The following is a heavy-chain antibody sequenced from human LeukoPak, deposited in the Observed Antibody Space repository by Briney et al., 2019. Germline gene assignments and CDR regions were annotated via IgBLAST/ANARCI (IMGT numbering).Heavy chain of an antibody. Sequence: ASVKVSCKASGYTFTGYYIHWVRQAPGQGLEWMGWINPNSGGTNYAQKFQGRVTMTRDTSISTAYMELSRLTSDDTAVYYCARDAIVRDYSNADYWGQGTLVNVSS. CDR3: ARDAIVRDYSNADY. V-gene: IGHV1-2*02. J-gene: IGHJ4*02. CDR2: INPNSGGT. D-gene: IGHD4-11*01. CDR1: GYTFTGYY.